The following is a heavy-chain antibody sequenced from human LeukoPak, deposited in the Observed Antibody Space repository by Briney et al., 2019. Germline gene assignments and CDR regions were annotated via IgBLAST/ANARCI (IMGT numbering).Heavy chain of an antibody. Sequence: GESLKISCKASGYDFSKYWIAWVRQLPGKGLEWMGIKSPRDSNTKYSPSFEGQVTMSADKSISTVYLQWSSLKASDTAMYYCARLHPEAHLKYYFDYWGQGTLVTVSS. D-gene: IGHD1-14*01. J-gene: IGHJ4*02. CDR3: ARLHPEAHLKYYFDY. V-gene: IGHV5-51*01. CDR1: GYDFSKYW. CDR2: KSPRDSNT.